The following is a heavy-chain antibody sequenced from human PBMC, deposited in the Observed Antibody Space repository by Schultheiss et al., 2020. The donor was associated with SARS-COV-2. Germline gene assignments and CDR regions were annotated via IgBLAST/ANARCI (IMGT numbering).Heavy chain of an antibody. V-gene: IGHV3-30*04. Sequence: GGSLRLSCAASGFTFSSYAMHWVRQAPGKGLEWVAVISYDGSNKYYADSVKGRFTISRDNSKNTLYLQMNSLRAEDTAVYYCAKAGPGYSYGLFDYWGQGTLVTVSS. CDR3: AKAGPGYSYGLFDY. CDR1: GFTFSSYA. CDR2: ISYDGSNK. J-gene: IGHJ4*02. D-gene: IGHD5-18*01.